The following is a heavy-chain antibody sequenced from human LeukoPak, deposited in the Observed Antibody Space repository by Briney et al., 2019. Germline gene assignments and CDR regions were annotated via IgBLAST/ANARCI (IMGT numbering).Heavy chain of an antibody. CDR2: ISYDGSNK. Sequence: GGSLRLSCAASGFTFSSYAMHWVRQAPGKGLEWVAVISYDGSNKYYADSVKGRFTISRDNSKNTLYLQMNSLRAEDTAVYYCARETDEYSSGWCLGGTTVGIDYWGQGTLVTVSS. D-gene: IGHD6-19*01. J-gene: IGHJ4*02. V-gene: IGHV3-30-3*01. CDR3: ARETDEYSSGWCLGGTTVGIDY. CDR1: GFTFSSYA.